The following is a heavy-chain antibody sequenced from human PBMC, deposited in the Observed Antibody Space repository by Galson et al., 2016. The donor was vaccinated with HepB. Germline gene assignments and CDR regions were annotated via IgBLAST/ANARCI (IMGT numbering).Heavy chain of an antibody. V-gene: IGHV4-4*02. CDR3: ARDKLRTLGGTPYWSFDL. J-gene: IGHJ2*01. CDR1: GGSISSNDW. D-gene: IGHD7-27*01. Sequence: ETLSLTCAVSGGSISSNDWWNWARQPTGKGLEWIGEIVHSGTTMYNPSLKSRVTISMDKSNNQFPLKLTSVTAADTAVYYCARDKLRTLGGTPYWSFDLWGRGTLVTVSS. CDR2: IVHSGTT.